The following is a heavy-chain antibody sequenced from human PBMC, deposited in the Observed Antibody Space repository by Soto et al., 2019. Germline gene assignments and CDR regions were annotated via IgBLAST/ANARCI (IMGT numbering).Heavy chain of an antibody. CDR1: GGSISNSSYY. Sequence: PSETLSLTFTVSGGSISNSSYYWGWIRQPPGKVLEWIGSAYYSGTTYYNPSLKSRVTIXXXXSXNXFXLXXXSVPXADTAXYCCARHHRPSWSADYSGPGPVLTLSS. CDR3: ARHHRPSWSADY. D-gene: IGHD2-8*02. J-gene: IGHJ4*02. CDR2: AYYSGTT. V-gene: IGHV4-39*01.